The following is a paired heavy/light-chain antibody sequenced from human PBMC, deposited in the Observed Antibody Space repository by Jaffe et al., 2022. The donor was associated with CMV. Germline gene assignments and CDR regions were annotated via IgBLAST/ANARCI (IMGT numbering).Light chain of an antibody. Sequence: DIQMTQSPSSLSASVGDRVTITCRASQSISNFLNWYQQKPGKAPKLLIYTASSLQSGVPSRFSGSGSGSDFALTISSLQPEDFATYYCQQSYGAPPYTFGQGTKLEIK. CDR2: TAS. CDR1: QSISNF. V-gene: IGKV1-39*01. J-gene: IGKJ2*01. CDR3: QQSYGAPPYT.
Heavy chain of an antibody. V-gene: IGHV3-23*04. CDR1: GFTFSSYA. J-gene: IGHJ6*03. D-gene: IGHD3-16*01. CDR2: ISGSAGST. CDR3: AKGLSTVGVWSDYYYYMDV. Sequence: EVQLVDSGGGLVQPGGSLRLSCSASGFTFSSYAMNWVRQAPGKGLEWVSAISGSAGSTYYADSVKGRFTISRDNPRNTVYLQMNSLRAEDTAVYYCAKGLSTVGVWSDYYYYMDVWGKGTTVTVSS.